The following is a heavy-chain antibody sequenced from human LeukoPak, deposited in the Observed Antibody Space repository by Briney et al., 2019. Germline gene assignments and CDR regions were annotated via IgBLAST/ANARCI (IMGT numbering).Heavy chain of an antibody. CDR3: ARARSTVPGDYYYGMDV. V-gene: IGHV4-59*12. D-gene: IGHD4-17*01. CDR2: IYHSGST. J-gene: IGHJ6*02. Sequence: PSETLSLTCTVSGDSISSYYWSWIRQPPGKGLEWIGYIYHSGSTYYSPSLKSRVTISVDRSKNQFSLKLSSVTAADTAVYYCARARSTVPGDYYYGMDVWGQGTTVTVSS. CDR1: GDSISSYY.